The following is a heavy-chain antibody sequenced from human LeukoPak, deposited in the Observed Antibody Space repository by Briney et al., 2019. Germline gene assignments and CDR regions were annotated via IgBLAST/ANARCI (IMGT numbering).Heavy chain of an antibody. CDR1: GVSMSSYY. V-gene: IGHV4-4*07. CDR2: IYTTGTT. CDR3: AKVDGDY. Sequence: PSETQSLTCTVSGVSMSSYYWSWLRQPAGKEREWIGRIYTTGTTNYNPSLKSPVTMSIDTSKNQLSLKLTSVTAADTAVYYCAKVDGDYWGQGTLVTVSS. D-gene: IGHD5-24*01. J-gene: IGHJ4*02.